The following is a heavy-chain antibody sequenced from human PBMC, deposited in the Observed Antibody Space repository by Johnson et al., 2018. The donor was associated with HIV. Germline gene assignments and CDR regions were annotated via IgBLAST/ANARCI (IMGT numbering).Heavy chain of an antibody. CDR3: AIDPSLPHVSIAADAFDI. D-gene: IGHD2-21*01. V-gene: IGHV3-30-3*01. Sequence: QVQLVESGGGLIQPGGSLRLSCVASGFTVSSNYMSWVRQAPGKGLEWVAVISYDGSNQYYADSVKGRLTISRDNSKNTLYLQMNSLRAVDTSVDYCAIDPSLPHVSIAADAFDIWGQGTMVTVAS. CDR2: ISYDGSNQ. J-gene: IGHJ3*02. CDR1: GFTVSSNY.